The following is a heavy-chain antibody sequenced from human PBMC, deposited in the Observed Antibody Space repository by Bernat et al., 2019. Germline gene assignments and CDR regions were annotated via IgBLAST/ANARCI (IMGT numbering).Heavy chain of an antibody. CDR2: ISAYNGNT. Sequence: QVQLVQSGAEVKKPGASVKVSCKASGYTFTSYGISWVRQAPGQGREWMGWISAYNGNTNYAQQLQGSVTMTTDTSTSTAYMELRSLISDDTAVYYCARDSVRIAATPTDAFDIWGQGTMVTVSS. D-gene: IGHD2-15*01. V-gene: IGHV1-18*04. J-gene: IGHJ3*02. CDR3: ARDSVRIAATPTDAFDI. CDR1: GYTFTSYG.